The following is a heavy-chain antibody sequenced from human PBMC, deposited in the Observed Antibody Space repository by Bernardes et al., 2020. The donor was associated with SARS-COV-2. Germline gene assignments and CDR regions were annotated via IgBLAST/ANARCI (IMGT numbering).Heavy chain of an antibody. CDR2: IHYSGIT. J-gene: IGHJ4*02. CDR3: ARILGWIQLWFFDY. V-gene: IGHV4-39*01. CDR1: GGSISSSSYY. Sequence: SETLSLTCTVSGGSISSSSYYWGWIRQPPGKGLEWIGSIHYSGITYYNPSLKSRVTISVDTSKNQFSLKLSSVTAADTAVYYCARILGWIQLWFFDYWGQGTLVTVSS. D-gene: IGHD5-18*01.